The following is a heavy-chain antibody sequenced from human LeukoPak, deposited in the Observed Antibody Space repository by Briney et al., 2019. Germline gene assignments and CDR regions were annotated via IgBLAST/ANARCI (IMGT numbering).Heavy chain of an antibody. D-gene: IGHD5-12*01. Sequence: SETLSLTCAVYGGSFSGYYWSWIRQPPGKGLEWIGEINHSGSTNYNPSLKSRVTISVDTSKNQFSLKLSSVTAADTAAYYCARHRDGYTSYYFDYWGQGTLVTVSS. CDR2: INHSGST. V-gene: IGHV4-34*01. CDR3: ARHRDGYTSYYFDY. J-gene: IGHJ4*02. CDR1: GGSFSGYY.